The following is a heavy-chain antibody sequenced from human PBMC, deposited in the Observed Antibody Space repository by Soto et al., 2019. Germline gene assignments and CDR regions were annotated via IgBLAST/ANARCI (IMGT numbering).Heavy chain of an antibody. CDR1: GYTFRSYG. Sequence: GASVKVSCKASGYTFRSYGISWVRQAPGQGLEWMGWISAYNGNTNYAQKFQGRVTMTTDTSTSTAYMELRSLRSDDTAVYYCARDPRDSEYAIFDYWGQETLAPVSS. V-gene: IGHV1-18*01. J-gene: IGHJ4*02. D-gene: IGHD1-26*01. CDR2: ISAYNGNT. CDR3: ARDPRDSEYAIFDY.